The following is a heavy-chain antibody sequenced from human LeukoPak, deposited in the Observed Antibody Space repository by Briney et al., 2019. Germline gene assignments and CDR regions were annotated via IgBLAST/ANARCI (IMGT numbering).Heavy chain of an antibody. V-gene: IGHV4-4*07. CDR2: IYSSGST. CDR1: GGSISSYY. J-gene: IGHJ4*02. Sequence: SETLSLTCTVSGGSISSYYWSWIRQPAGKGLEWIGRIYSSGSTNYNPSLKSRVTMSVDTSKNQFSPKLSSVTAADTAVYYCARELGYCSSSSCYNDDYFDYWGQGTLVTVSS. CDR3: ARELGYCSSSSCYNDDYFDY. D-gene: IGHD2-2*02.